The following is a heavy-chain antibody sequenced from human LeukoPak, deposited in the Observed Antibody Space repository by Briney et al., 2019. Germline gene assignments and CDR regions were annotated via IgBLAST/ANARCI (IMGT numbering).Heavy chain of an antibody. CDR1: GFTFSSYA. Sequence: PGGSLRLSCAASGFTFSSYAMSWVRQAPGKGLEWVSAISGSGGSTYYADSVKGRFTISRDNSKNTLYLQMNSLRAEDTAVYYCAKGEYDFRDHYYYYYMDVWGKGTTVTVSS. D-gene: IGHD3-3*01. CDR2: ISGSGGST. CDR3: AKGEYDFRDHYYYYYMDV. J-gene: IGHJ6*03. V-gene: IGHV3-23*01.